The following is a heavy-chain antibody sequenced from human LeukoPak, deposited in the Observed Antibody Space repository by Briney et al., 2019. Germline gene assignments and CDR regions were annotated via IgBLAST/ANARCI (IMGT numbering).Heavy chain of an antibody. Sequence: SETLSLTCAVYGGSFSGYYWSWIRQPPGKGLEWIGEINHSGSTNYNPSLKSRVTISVDTSKNQLSLKLSSVTAADTAVYYCARYAMIVVVSLWSWFDPWGQGTLVTVSS. CDR1: GGSFSGYY. J-gene: IGHJ5*02. D-gene: IGHD3-22*01. CDR3: ARYAMIVVVSLWSWFDP. CDR2: INHSGST. V-gene: IGHV4-34*01.